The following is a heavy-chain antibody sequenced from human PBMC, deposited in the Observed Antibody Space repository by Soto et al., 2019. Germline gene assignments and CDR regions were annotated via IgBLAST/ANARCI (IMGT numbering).Heavy chain of an antibody. CDR1: GFTFSSFA. V-gene: IGHV3-23*01. Sequence: GGSLRLSCAASGFTFSSFAISWVRQAPGKGLEWVSSISGSGGNTYYADSVKGRFTISRDNSKNTLYLQMNSLRAEDTAVYYCAKDRGIAAAVTSSNFDYWGQGTLVTVSS. CDR3: AKDRGIAAAVTSSNFDY. D-gene: IGHD6-13*01. J-gene: IGHJ4*02. CDR2: ISGSGGNT.